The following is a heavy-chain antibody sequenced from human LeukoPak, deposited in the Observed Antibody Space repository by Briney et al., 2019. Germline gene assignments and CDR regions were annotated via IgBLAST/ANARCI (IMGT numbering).Heavy chain of an antibody. CDR2: IRSKADSYMT. CDR3: TATGSLAAFDM. D-gene: IGHD1-14*01. J-gene: IGHJ3*02. Sequence: GGSLRLSCAASGFTFSGSAMHWVRQAPGKGLEWVGRIRSKADSYMTAYAASVKGRFTVSRDDSKNTAYLQMNSLQTEDTAVYYCTATGSLAAFDMWGQGTMVTVSS. CDR1: GFTFSGSA. V-gene: IGHV3-73*01.